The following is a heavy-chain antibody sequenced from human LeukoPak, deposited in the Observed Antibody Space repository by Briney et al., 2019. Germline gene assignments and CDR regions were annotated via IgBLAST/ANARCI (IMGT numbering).Heavy chain of an antibody. CDR2: IIPIFGTA. D-gene: IGHD6-13*01. Sequence: GSSVKVSLKASGGTFSSYAISWVRQAPGQGLEWMGGIIPIFGTANYAQKFQGRVTINADEYTSTAYMELRSLRSEDTAVYYSARMISSNDIDYWGQGTLVTVSA. J-gene: IGHJ4*02. CDR3: ARMISSNDIDY. CDR1: GGTFSSYA. V-gene: IGHV1-69*01.